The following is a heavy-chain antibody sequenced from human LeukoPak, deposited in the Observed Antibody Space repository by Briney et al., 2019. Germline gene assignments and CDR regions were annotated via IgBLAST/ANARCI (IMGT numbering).Heavy chain of an antibody. J-gene: IGHJ4*02. CDR1: GYTFTSYG. V-gene: IGHV1-18*01. Sequence: ASVKVSCKASGYTFTSYGISWVRQAPGQGLEWMGWISAYNGNTNYAQKLQGRVTMTTDTSTSTAYMELRSLRSDDTAVYYCARDRGWGSSGYYYPADYWGQGTLVTVSS. CDR3: ARDRGWGSSGYYYPADY. D-gene: IGHD3-22*01. CDR2: ISAYNGNT.